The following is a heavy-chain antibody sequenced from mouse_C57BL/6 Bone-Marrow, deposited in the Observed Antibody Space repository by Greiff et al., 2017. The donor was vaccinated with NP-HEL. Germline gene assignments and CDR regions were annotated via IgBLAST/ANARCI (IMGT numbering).Heavy chain of an antibody. D-gene: IGHD1-1*01. Sequence: EVKLQESGPGLVKPSQSLSLTCSVTGYSITSGYYWNWIRQFPGNKLEWMGYISYDGSNNYNPSLKNRISITRDTSKNQFFLKLNSVTTEDTATYYCARDRIYYYGSSPHYFDYWGQGTTLTVSS. CDR3: ARDRIYYYGSSPHYFDY. V-gene: IGHV3-6*01. J-gene: IGHJ2*01. CDR2: ISYDGSN. CDR1: GYSITSGYY.